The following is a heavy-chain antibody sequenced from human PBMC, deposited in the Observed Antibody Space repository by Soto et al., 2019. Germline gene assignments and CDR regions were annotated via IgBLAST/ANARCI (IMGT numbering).Heavy chain of an antibody. V-gene: IGHV3-30*18. CDR3: AKERGSGDKNGYYSEY. J-gene: IGHJ4*02. CDR2: ISYDGSNK. Sequence: SKGLEWVAVISYDGSNKYYEDSVKGRLTISRDNYKNTLYMQMNSLRAEDTAVYYCAKERGSGDKNGYYSEYWGQGTLVTVFS. D-gene: IGHD2-21*02.